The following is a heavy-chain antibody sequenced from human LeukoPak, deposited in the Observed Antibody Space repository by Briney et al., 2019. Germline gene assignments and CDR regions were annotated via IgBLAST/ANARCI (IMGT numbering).Heavy chain of an antibody. V-gene: IGHV3-30*09. CDR1: GFIFSDYA. J-gene: IGHJ5*02. CDR2: ISGNGSNK. CDR3: ARDTDTSGHSSRLEP. Sequence: GGSLRLSCAASGFIFSDYAIEWVRQAPGKGLEWVAVISGNGSNKYYGQSVKGRFAISRDDSRSSHYLQMNSLRDEDTAVYYCARDTDTSGHSSRLEPWGQGTLVSVSS. D-gene: IGHD6-19*01.